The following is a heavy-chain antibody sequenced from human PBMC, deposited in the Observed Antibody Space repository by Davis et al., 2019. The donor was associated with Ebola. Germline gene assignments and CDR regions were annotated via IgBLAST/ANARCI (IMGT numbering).Heavy chain of an antibody. CDR3: ARDPPGSSSSYFDY. CDR2: INTNTGNP. CDR1: GYTFTSYA. V-gene: IGHV7-4-1*02. J-gene: IGHJ4*02. D-gene: IGHD6-6*01. Sequence: ASVKVSCKASGYTFTSYAINWVRQAPGQGLEWMGWINTNTGNPTYAQGFTGRFVFSLDTSVSTAYLQISSLKAEDTAVYYCARDPPGSSSSYFDYWGQGTLVTVSS.